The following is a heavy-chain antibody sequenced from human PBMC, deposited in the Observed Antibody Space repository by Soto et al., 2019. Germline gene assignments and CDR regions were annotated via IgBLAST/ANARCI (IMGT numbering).Heavy chain of an antibody. CDR1: GGSISSYY. CDR2: IHYSGST. Sequence: ETLSLTCTVSGGSISSYYWSWIRQPPGKGLEWIGYIHYSGSTNYNPSLKSRVTISVDTSKNQFSLKLNSVTATDTAVYYCARHHDSWGQGTLVTVSS. J-gene: IGHJ4*02. V-gene: IGHV4-59*01. CDR3: ARHHDS.